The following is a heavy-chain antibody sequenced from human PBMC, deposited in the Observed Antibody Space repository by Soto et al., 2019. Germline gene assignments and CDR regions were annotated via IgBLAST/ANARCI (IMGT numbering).Heavy chain of an antibody. CDR3: AKGSGTSYYGSGSIYYYYYGMDV. D-gene: IGHD3-10*01. J-gene: IGHJ6*02. V-gene: IGHV3-23*01. CDR1: GFTFSSYA. Sequence: GGSLRLSCAASGFTFSSYAMSWVRQAPGKGLEWVSAISGSGGSTYYADSVKGRFTISRDNSKNTLYLQMNGLRAEDTAVYYCAKGSGTSYYGSGSIYYYYYGMDVWGQGTTVTVSS. CDR2: ISGSGGST.